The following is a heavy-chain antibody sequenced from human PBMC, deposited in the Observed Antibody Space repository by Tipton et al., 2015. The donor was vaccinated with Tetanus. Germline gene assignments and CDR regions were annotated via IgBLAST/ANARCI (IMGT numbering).Heavy chain of an antibody. CDR3: AKSIAAAGTEVFYYGMDV. V-gene: IGHV3-30*18. Sequence: SLRLSCAASGFTFSSYGMHWVRQAPGKGLEWVAVISYDGSNKYYADSVKGRFTISRDNSKNTLYLQMNSLRAEDTAVYYCAKSIAAAGTEVFYYGMDVWGQGTTVTVSS. J-gene: IGHJ6*02. D-gene: IGHD6-13*01. CDR1: GFTFSSYG. CDR2: ISYDGSNK.